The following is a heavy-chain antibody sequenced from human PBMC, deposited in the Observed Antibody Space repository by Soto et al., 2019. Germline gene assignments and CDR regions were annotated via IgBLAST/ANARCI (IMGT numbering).Heavy chain of an antibody. V-gene: IGHV3-43*01. CDR1: GFTFDDYT. J-gene: IGHJ5*02. Sequence: PWGSLRLSCAASGFTFDDYTMHWVRQAPGKGLEWVSLISWDGGSTYYADSVKGRFTISRDNSKNSLYLQMNSLRTEDTALYYCAKDEGGGLDPWGQGTLVTVSS. CDR3: AKDEGGGLDP. D-gene: IGHD2-15*01. CDR2: ISWDGGST.